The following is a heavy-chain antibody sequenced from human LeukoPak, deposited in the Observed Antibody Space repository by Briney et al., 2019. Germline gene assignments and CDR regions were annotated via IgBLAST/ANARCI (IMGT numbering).Heavy chain of an antibody. Sequence: GGSLRLSCTASAGTFSSYWMHWFRQAPGKGLVWVSHINSGGSSRSYADSVKGRFTISRDNAKNTLYLQMNSLRAEDTAVYYCARDRYSSAWYEEWGQGTLVTVSS. D-gene: IGHD6-19*01. J-gene: IGHJ4*02. CDR2: INSGGSSR. V-gene: IGHV3-74*01. CDR1: AGTFSSYW. CDR3: ARDRYSSAWYEE.